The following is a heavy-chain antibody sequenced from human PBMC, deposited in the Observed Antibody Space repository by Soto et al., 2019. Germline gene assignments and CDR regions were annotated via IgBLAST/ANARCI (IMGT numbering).Heavy chain of an antibody. V-gene: IGHV3-30*04. J-gene: IGHJ4*02. CDR2: IAYDGRNK. Sequence: QVQLVESGGGVVQPGRSLRLSCAASGFTFSSYAMHWVRQAPGKGLEWVAVIAYDGRNKYYADSVKGRFTISRDNSKNTLXLQMNXXRXEDTAVXXXXXXLEXXFDYWGQGTLVTVSS. CDR1: GFTFSSYA. CDR3: XXXLEXXFDY.